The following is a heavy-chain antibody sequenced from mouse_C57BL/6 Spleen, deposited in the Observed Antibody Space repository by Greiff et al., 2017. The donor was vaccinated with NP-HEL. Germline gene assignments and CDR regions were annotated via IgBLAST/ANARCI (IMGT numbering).Heavy chain of an antibody. CDR2: IWSGGST. J-gene: IGHJ4*01. Sequence: MKLQESGPGLVQPSQSLSITCTVSGFSLTSYGVHWVRQSPGKGLEWLGVIWSGGSTDYNAAFISRLSISKDNSKSQVFFKMNSLQADDTAIYYCARYYGNYGDYAMDYWGQGTSVTVSS. D-gene: IGHD2-1*01. CDR3: ARYYGNYGDYAMDY. V-gene: IGHV2-2*01. CDR1: GFSLTSYG.